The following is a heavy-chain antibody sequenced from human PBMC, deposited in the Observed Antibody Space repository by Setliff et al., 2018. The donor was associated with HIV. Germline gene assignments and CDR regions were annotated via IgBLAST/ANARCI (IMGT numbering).Heavy chain of an antibody. V-gene: IGHV3-7*02. CDR2: IQQHGSEI. CDR3: ARSLYDSSMNVI. CDR1: GYTFSSYW. D-gene: IGHD3-22*01. J-gene: IGHJ3*02. Sequence: GGSLRLSCAASGYTFSSYWMAWVRQCPGKGLEWVANIQQHGSEIHYADSVKGRFTISRDNAKNSLYLQMNSLRAEDTAVYYCARSLYDSSMNVIWGQGTMVTVSS.